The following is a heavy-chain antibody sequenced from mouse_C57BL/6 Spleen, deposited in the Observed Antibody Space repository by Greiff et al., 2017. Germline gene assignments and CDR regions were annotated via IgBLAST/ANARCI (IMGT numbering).Heavy chain of an antibody. D-gene: IGHD2-2*01. CDR1: GYTFTSYW. J-gene: IGHJ2*01. Sequence: QVQLQQPGAELVKPGASVKLSCKASGYTFTSYWMHWVKQRPGQGLEWIGMIHPNSGSTNYNEKFKSKATLTVDKSSSTAYMQLSSLTSEDAAVYYCAREGYDGRDYWGQGTTLTVSS. CDR2: IHPNSGST. CDR3: AREGYDGRDY. V-gene: IGHV1-64*01.